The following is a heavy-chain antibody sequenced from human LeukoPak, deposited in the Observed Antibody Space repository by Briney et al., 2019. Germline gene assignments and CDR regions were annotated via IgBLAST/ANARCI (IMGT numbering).Heavy chain of an antibody. Sequence: PSETLSLTCTVSGGSNSSYYWSWIRQPAGKGLEWLGRIYTTGSSNYNPSLKSRVTMSVDTSKNQFSLKLSSVTAADTAVYCCARDNPVAGNRGIDYWGQGTLVTVSS. V-gene: IGHV4-4*07. CDR2: IYTTGSS. CDR3: ARDNPVAGNRGIDY. J-gene: IGHJ4*02. D-gene: IGHD6-19*01. CDR1: GGSNSSYY.